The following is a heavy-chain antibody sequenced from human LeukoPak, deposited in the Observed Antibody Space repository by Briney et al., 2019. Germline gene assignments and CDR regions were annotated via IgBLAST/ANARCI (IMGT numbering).Heavy chain of an antibody. Sequence: GGSLRLSCAASGFTFSDYYMSWIRQAPGKGLEWVSYISSSSSYTNYADSVKGRFTISRDNAKNSLYLQMKSLRAEDTAVYYCARDSDGYKIEFDPWGQGTLVTVSS. CDR1: GFTFSDYY. V-gene: IGHV3-11*05. J-gene: IGHJ5*02. CDR2: ISSSSSYT. D-gene: IGHD5-24*01. CDR3: ARDSDGYKIEFDP.